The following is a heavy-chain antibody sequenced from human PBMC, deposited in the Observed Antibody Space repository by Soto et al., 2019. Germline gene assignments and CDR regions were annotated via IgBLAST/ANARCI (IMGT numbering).Heavy chain of an antibody. J-gene: IGHJ5*02. V-gene: IGHV4-4*07. Sequence: PSETLSLTCTVSGGSMSSYYWTWIRQPAGKGLEWIGRVYSSGGTHYNPSLKSRVTISLDTSKNQFSLRLLSVTDAVTAVYYCARGQRFSDWFDPWGQGTLVTVSS. CDR2: VYSSGGT. CDR1: GGSMSSYY. D-gene: IGHD3-3*01. CDR3: ARGQRFSDWFDP.